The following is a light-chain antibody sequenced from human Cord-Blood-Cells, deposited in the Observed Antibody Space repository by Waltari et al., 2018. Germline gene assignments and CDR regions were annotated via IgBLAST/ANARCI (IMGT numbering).Light chain of an antibody. V-gene: IGLV2-14*01. CDR3: SSYTSSSTRV. Sequence: QFALTQPASVSGSPGQSITIPCTGTRSDVGGYNFVSWYQQHPGKAPKLMIYEVSNRPSGVSNRFSGSKSGNTASLTISGLQAEDEADYYCSSYTSSSTRVFGGGTKLTVL. CDR1: RSDVGGYNF. CDR2: EVS. J-gene: IGLJ3*02.